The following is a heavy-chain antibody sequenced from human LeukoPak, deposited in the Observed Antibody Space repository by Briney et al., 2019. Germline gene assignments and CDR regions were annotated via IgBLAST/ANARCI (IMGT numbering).Heavy chain of an antibody. D-gene: IGHD3-3*01. CDR1: GHSFTSYW. Sequence: GESLKISCKGSGHSFTSYWIGWVRQLPGKGLEWMGIISPGDSDIRYSPSFQGQVTISADKSISTAYLQWTSLKASDTAMYYCARGRYDFGVVPYYFDYWGQGTLVTVSS. J-gene: IGHJ4*02. CDR2: ISPGDSDI. V-gene: IGHV5-51*01. CDR3: ARGRYDFGVVPYYFDY.